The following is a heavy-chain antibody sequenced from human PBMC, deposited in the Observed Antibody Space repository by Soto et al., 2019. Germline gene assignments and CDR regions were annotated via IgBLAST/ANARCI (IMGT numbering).Heavy chain of an antibody. CDR2: IRSKAYGGTT. CDR1: GFSFGDYA. D-gene: IGHD1-26*01. CDR3: TRPSGMATISDAFDI. V-gene: IGHV3-49*03. J-gene: IGHJ3*02. Sequence: GSLRLSCTASGFSFGDYAMSWFRQAPGKGLEWVGFIRSKAYGGTTEYAASVKGRFTISRDDSKSIAYLQMNSLKTEDTAVYYCTRPSGMATISDAFDIWGQGTMVTVSS.